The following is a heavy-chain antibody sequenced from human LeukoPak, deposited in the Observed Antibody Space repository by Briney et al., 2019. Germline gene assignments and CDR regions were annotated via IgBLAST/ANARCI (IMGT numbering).Heavy chain of an antibody. CDR3: AKDSGYSSSCLDY. CDR1: GFTFDDYA. V-gene: IGHV3-9*01. J-gene: IGHJ4*02. CDR2: ISWNSGSI. D-gene: IGHD6-13*01. Sequence: GRSLRLSCAASGFTFDDYAMHWVRQAPGKGLEWVSGISWNSGSIGYADSVKGRFTISRDNAKNSLYLQMNSLRAEDTALYYCAKDSGYSSSCLDYWGQGTLVTVSS.